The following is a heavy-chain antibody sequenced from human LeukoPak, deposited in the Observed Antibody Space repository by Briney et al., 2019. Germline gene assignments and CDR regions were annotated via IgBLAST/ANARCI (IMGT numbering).Heavy chain of an antibody. V-gene: IGHV4-38-2*02. J-gene: IGHJ5*02. CDR2: IYHSGRT. CDR3: ARDTSGWAWFDP. D-gene: IGHD2-2*01. CDR1: GYSITSDYY. Sequence: SETLSLTCAVSGYSITSDYYWGWIRQPPGKGLEWIGSIYHSGRTSYNPSLASRVTISMDTSRNHFSLRLTSVTAADTAVYYCARDTSGWAWFDPWGQGALVTVSS.